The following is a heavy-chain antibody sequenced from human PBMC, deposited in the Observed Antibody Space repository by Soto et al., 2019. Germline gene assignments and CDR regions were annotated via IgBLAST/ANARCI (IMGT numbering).Heavy chain of an antibody. CDR1: GGSFSGYY. Sequence: SETLSLTCAVYGGSFSGYYWSWIRQPPGKGLEWIGEINHSGSTNYNPSLKSRVTISVDTSKNQFSLKLSSVTAADTAVYYCASIAAAGTRATYYYYGMDVWGQGTTVTVSS. V-gene: IGHV4-34*01. D-gene: IGHD6-13*01. J-gene: IGHJ6*02. CDR2: INHSGST. CDR3: ASIAAAGTRATYYYYGMDV.